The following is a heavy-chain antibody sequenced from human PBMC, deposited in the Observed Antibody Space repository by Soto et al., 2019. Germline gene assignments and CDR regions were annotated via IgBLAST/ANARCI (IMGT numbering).Heavy chain of an antibody. J-gene: IGHJ6*02. Sequence: SETLSVTCAVAGGSISRSNWWRWVRQPPGKGLEWIGEIYHSGSTHYNPSLKSRVTISVDKSKNQFSLKLSSVTAADTAVYYCASGQGQLRDYYYGMDVWGQGTTVTVSS. D-gene: IGHD3-3*01. CDR1: GGSISRSNW. CDR2: IYHSGST. V-gene: IGHV4-4*02. CDR3: ASGQGQLRDYYYGMDV.